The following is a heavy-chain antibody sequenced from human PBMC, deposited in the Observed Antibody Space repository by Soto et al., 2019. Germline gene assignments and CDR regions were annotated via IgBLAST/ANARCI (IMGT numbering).Heavy chain of an antibody. CDR2: INHSGST. CDR1: GGSFSGYY. J-gene: IGHJ4*02. CDR3: ARVEAYSNYEYYFDY. Sequence: SETLPLTCAVYGGSFSGYYWSWIRQPPGKGLEWIGEINHSGSTNYNPSLKSRVTISLDTSKNQFSLKLSSVTAADTAVYYCARVEAYSNYEYYFDYWGQGTLVTVSS. D-gene: IGHD4-4*01. V-gene: IGHV4-34*01.